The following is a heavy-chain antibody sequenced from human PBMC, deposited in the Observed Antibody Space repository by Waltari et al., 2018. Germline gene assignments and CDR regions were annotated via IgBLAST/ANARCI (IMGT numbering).Heavy chain of an antibody. CDR3: ARDQSIAARPDWYFDL. CDR1: GYSISSGYY. Sequence: QVQLQESGPGLVKPSETLSLTCAVSGYSISSGYYWGWIRQPPGKGLEWIGSIYHSGSTYYNPDLKSRVTISVDTARNQFSLKLSAVTAADTAVYYCARDQSIAARPDWYFDLWGRGTLVTVSS. D-gene: IGHD6-6*01. CDR2: IYHSGST. V-gene: IGHV4-38-2*02. J-gene: IGHJ2*01.